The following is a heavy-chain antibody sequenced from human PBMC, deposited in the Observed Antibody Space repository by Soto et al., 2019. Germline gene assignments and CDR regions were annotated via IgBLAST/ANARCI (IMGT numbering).Heavy chain of an antibody. CDR2: MNPNSGNT. CDR1: GYTFTSYD. V-gene: IGHV1-8*01. Sequence: ASVKVSCKASGYTFTSYDINWVRQATGQGLEWMGWMNPNSGNTGYAQKFQGRVTITRDTSASAAYMELSSLSSEDTAVYYCARAVAVAADFDYWGQGTLVNVSS. CDR3: ARAVAVAADFDY. J-gene: IGHJ4*02. D-gene: IGHD6-19*01.